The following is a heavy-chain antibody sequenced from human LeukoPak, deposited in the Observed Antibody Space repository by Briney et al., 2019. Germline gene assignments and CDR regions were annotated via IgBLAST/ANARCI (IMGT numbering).Heavy chain of an antibody. Sequence: GVSLRLSCAASGFTFSSYTMSWVRQAPGKGLKWVSVITRSGDSTYYADSVKGRFTISRDNSKKTLYLQMNSLRADDSAVYYCANRKTFGFDSWGQGILVTVSS. CDR3: ANRKTFGFDS. CDR2: ITRSGDST. CDR1: GFTFSSYT. V-gene: IGHV3-23*01. D-gene: IGHD3-3*01. J-gene: IGHJ4*02.